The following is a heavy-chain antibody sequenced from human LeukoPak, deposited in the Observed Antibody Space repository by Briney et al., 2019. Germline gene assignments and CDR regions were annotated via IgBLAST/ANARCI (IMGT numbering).Heavy chain of an antibody. J-gene: IGHJ5*02. D-gene: IGHD6-6*01. CDR2: VYYIGTT. Sequence: SETLSLTCSVSSGSVSSPDSYWSWIRQPPGKGLEWIGNVYYIGTTTYSSSLKSRDTISVDTSKNQFSLEVTSVTAADTAVYYCARNTSSSPWFDPWAQGTLVTVSS. V-gene: IGHV4-61*08. CDR3: ARNTSSSPWFDP. CDR1: SGSVSSPDSY.